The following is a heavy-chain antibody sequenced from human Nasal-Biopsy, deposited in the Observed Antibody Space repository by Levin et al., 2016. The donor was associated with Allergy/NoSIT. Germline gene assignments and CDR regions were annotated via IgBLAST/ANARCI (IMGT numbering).Heavy chain of an antibody. V-gene: IGHV1-69*08. CDR1: RGNFRMYT. Sequence: SVKVSCKAPRGNFRMYTFSWVRQAPGQRLEWVGRISPLLDQLIYAQKFQGRVVISADKSTNTAYMEVGSLTPDDTAFYFCARGGDHGVNEGWFDPWGQGTLVTVSS. CDR3: ARGGDHGVNEGWFDP. CDR2: ISPLLDQL. D-gene: IGHD4-23*01. J-gene: IGHJ5*02.